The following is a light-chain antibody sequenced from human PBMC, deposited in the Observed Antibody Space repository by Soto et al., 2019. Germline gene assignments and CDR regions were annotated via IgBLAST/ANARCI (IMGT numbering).Light chain of an antibody. Sequence: EIVLTQSPGTLSLCPGERATLSCRASQSVSSSYLAWYQQKPGQAPRLLIYGASSRATGIPDRFSGSGSGTDFTLTISRLEPEDFAVYYCQQYGSSPPLTFGQGTKVEIK. CDR3: QQYGSSPPLT. V-gene: IGKV3-20*01. CDR2: GAS. CDR1: QSVSSSY. J-gene: IGKJ1*01.